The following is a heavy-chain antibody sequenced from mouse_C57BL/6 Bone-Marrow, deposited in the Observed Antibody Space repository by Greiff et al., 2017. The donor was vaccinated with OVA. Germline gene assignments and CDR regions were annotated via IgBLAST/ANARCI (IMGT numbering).Heavy chain of an antibody. CDR2: IDPEDGDT. CDR1: GFNITDYY. Sequence: VQLKQSGAELVRPGASVKLSCTASGFNITDYYMHWVKQRPEQGLEWIGRIDPEDGDTEYAPKFQGKATMTADTSSNTAYLQLSSLTSEDTAVDYCTTVTTVVATEGFDVWGTGTTVTVSS. V-gene: IGHV14-1*01. J-gene: IGHJ1*03. CDR3: TTVTTVVATEGFDV. D-gene: IGHD1-1*01.